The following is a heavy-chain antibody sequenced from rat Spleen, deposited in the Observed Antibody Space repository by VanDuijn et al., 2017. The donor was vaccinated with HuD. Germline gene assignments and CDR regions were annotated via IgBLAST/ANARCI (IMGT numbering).Heavy chain of an antibody. CDR2: ITNSGGST. CDR1: GFTFSNYG. CDR3: TTGVMDA. Sequence: EVQLVESGGGLVQPGGSLRLSCAASGFTFSNYGMAWVRQAPTKGLEWVASITNSGGSTYYRDSVKGRFTISRDNAKSTLYLQMDSLRSEDTATYYCTTGVMDAWGQGVMVTVSS. J-gene: IGHJ2*01. V-gene: IGHV5-27*01. D-gene: IGHD1-12*03.